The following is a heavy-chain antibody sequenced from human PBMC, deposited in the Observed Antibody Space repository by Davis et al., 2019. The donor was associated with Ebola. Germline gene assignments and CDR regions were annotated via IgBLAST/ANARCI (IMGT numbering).Heavy chain of an antibody. CDR3: ARLTVGP. Sequence: GSLRLSCTVSGGSISSYYWSWIRQPPGKGLEWIGYIYYSGSTNYNPSLKSRVTMSVDTSKNQFSLKLSSVTAADTAVYYCARLTVGPWGQGALVTVSS. CDR1: GGSISSYY. CDR2: IYYSGST. D-gene: IGHD4-23*01. J-gene: IGHJ5*02. V-gene: IGHV4-59*08.